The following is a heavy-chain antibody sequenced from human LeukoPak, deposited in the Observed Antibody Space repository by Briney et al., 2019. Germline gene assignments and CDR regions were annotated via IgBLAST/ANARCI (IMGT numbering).Heavy chain of an antibody. Sequence: ASVRVSSKASGHTFTSYYMHWVRQAPGQGLEWMGIIDPSGGSTAYAQKLQGRVTLTRDMSTSTVYMELSSLRSEDTAVYYCARERPGGRLDYWGQGTLVTVSS. D-gene: IGHD3-16*01. CDR2: IDPSGGST. CDR1: GHTFTSYY. CDR3: ARERPGGRLDY. J-gene: IGHJ4*02. V-gene: IGHV1-46*01.